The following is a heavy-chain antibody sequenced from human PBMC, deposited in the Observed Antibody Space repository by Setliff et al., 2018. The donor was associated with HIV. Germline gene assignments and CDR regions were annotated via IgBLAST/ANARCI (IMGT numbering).Heavy chain of an antibody. CDR1: GYTLTELA. J-gene: IGHJ6*03. Sequence: ASVKVSCKVSGYTLTELAMHWVRQAPGKGLEWMGGFDPEDAETIYAKKFQGRVSMTEDTSTDTAYMELSSLRSDDTAVYYCVRGGQYYRSTYYYYDMDVWGKGTTVTVSS. CDR2: FDPEDAET. CDR3: VRGGQYYRSTYYYYDMDV. V-gene: IGHV1-24*01. D-gene: IGHD3-16*02.